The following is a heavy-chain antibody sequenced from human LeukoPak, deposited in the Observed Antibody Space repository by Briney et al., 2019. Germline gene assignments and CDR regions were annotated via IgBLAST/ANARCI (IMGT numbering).Heavy chain of an antibody. CDR2: ISAYNGNT. Sequence: ASVKVSCKASGYTFTSYGISWVRQAPGQGLEWMGWISAYNGNTNYAQKLQGRVTMTTDTSTSTAYMELRSLRSDDTAVYYCARDHGGYYDSRGEYFQHWGQGTLVTVSS. J-gene: IGHJ1*01. CDR1: GYTFTSYG. D-gene: IGHD3-22*01. CDR3: ARDHGGYYDSRGEYFQH. V-gene: IGHV1-18*01.